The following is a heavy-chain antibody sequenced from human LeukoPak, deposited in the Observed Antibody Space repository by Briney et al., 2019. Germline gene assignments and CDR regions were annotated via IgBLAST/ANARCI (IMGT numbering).Heavy chain of an antibody. V-gene: IGHV3-9*01. CDR3: AKVGYYYDSSGYYYYFDY. J-gene: IGHJ4*02. Sequence: GGSLRLSCAASGFTFDDYAMHWVRQAPGKGLEWVSGISWNSGSIGYADSVKGRFTISRDNAKNSLYLQMNSLRAEDTALYYCAKVGYYYDSSGYYYYFDYWGQGTLVTVSS. D-gene: IGHD3-22*01. CDR1: GFTFDDYA. CDR2: ISWNSGSI.